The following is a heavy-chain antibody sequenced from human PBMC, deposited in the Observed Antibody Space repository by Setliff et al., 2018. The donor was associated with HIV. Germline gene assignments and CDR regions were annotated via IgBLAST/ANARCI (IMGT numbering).Heavy chain of an antibody. Sequence: ASVKVSYKASGCTFTAYSMHWVRQAPGQGLEGMGWINPNSGGTNYAQKLQGRVTMTRDTSISTAYMELSRLRSDDTAVYYCARDYYDSSGYNFFPGIPDYWGQGTLVTVSS. CDR1: GCTFTAYS. D-gene: IGHD3-22*01. CDR2: INPNSGGT. CDR3: ARDYYDSSGYNFFPGIPDY. V-gene: IGHV1-2*02. J-gene: IGHJ4*02.